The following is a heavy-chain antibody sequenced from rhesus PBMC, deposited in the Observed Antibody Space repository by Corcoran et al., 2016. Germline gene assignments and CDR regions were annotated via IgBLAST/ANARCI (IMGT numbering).Heavy chain of an antibody. J-gene: IGHJ4*01. V-gene: IGHV4-169*02. D-gene: IGHD6-25*01. CDR3: ASSIAAAGLFDY. CDR2: IYGSGSST. CDR1: GGSISSSY. Sequence: QLQLQESGPGLVKPSETLSVTCAVSGGSISSSYWSWIRPAPGKGLEWIGYIYGSGSSTNYNPSLKSRVTLSVDTSKNQLSLKLSSVTAADTAVYYCASSIAAAGLFDYWGQGVLVTVSS.